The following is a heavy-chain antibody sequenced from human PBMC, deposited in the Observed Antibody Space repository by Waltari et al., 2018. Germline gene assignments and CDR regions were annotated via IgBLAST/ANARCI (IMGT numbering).Heavy chain of an antibody. Sequence: QVQLQESGPGLVKPSETLSLTCTVSGYSISSGYYWGWIRQPPGKGLEWIGSIYHRGSTYYNPSLKSRVTISVDTSKNQFSLKLSSVTAADTAVYYCARDLVALKQTPDYWGQGTLVTVSS. J-gene: IGHJ4*02. V-gene: IGHV4-38-2*02. CDR1: GYSISSGYY. CDR3: ARDLVALKQTPDY. D-gene: IGHD6-13*01. CDR2: IYHRGST.